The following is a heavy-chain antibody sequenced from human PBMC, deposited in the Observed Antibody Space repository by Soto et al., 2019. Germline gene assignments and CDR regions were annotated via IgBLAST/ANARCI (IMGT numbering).Heavy chain of an antibody. CDR1: GGTFSSYA. CDR3: ASNSGARYYFDY. V-gene: IGHV1-69*13. Sequence: RASVKVSCKASGGTFSSYAISWVRQAPGQGLEWMGGIIPTFGTANYAQKFQGRVTITADESTSTAYMELSSLRSEDTAVYYCASNSGARYYFDYWGQGTLVTVSS. D-gene: IGHD5-12*01. CDR2: IIPTFGTA. J-gene: IGHJ4*02.